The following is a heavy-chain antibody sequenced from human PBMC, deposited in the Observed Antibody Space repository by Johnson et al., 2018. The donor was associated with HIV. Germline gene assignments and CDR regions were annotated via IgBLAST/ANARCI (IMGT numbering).Heavy chain of an antibody. CDR3: AKEDGAARAFDI. V-gene: IGHV3-7*03. CDR1: GFTFSRYW. D-gene: IGHD6-6*01. CDR2: IKQDGSEK. J-gene: IGHJ3*02. Sequence: VQLVESGGGLVQPGGSLRLSCGVSGFTFSRYWMSWVRQAPGKGLEWVANIKQDGSEKNYVGSVKGRFTISRDNAKNSLYLQMNSLRAEDTALYYCAKEDGAARAFDIWGQGTMVTVSS.